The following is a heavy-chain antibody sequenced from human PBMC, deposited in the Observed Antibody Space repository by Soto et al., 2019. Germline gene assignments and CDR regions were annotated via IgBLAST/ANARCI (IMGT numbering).Heavy chain of an antibody. CDR3: ARDPDIRISSIAYDAFDI. V-gene: IGHV3-7*01. Sequence: HPGGSLRLSCAASGFTFSRYWMIWVRQAPGKGLEWVASIKEDGSDKYYMDSVKGRFTVSRDNAKDSFFLQMNSLRAEDTAVYYCARDPDIRISSIAYDAFDIWGQGTMVTVSS. J-gene: IGHJ3*02. D-gene: IGHD2-21*01. CDR2: IKEDGSDK. CDR1: GFTFSRYW.